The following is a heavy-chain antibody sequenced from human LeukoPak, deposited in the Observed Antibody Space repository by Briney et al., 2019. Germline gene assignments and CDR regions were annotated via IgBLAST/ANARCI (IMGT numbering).Heavy chain of an antibody. CDR3: ARTAGLFYYYDMDV. CDR2: ISSSGATI. Sequence: QTGGSLRLSCAASGFPFSSYAMSWVRQAPGEGLEWVSAISSSGATIYYADSVKGRFTVSTDTSRSTLYLQMNSLRAEDTAVYYCARTAGLFYYYDMDVWGQGTTVTVS. CDR1: GFPFSSYA. J-gene: IGHJ6*02. V-gene: IGHV3-23*01.